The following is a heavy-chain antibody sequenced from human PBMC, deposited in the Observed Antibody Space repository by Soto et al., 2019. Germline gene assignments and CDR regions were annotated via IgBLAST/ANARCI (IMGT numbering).Heavy chain of an antibody. CDR1: GGSISSSSYY. J-gene: IGHJ4*02. CDR3: ARRALGGSSPFDY. Sequence: QLQLQESGPGLVKPSETLSLTCTVSGGSISSSSYYWGWIRQPPGKGLEWIGSIYYSGSTYYNPSLKSRVTVYVHTSKNQHSLKLRSVPSADTAVYYGARRALGGSSPFDYWGQGTLVTVSS. V-gene: IGHV4-39*01. CDR2: IYYSGST. D-gene: IGHD3-16*01.